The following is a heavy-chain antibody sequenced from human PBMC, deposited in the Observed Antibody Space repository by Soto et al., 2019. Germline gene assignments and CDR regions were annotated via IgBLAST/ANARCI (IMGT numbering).Heavy chain of an antibody. D-gene: IGHD3-22*01. CDR3: ARVTPRRGYYYDSSGYGAYDY. Sequence: PSETLSLTCTVSGGSISSSSYFWGWIRQPPGKGLEWIGNIHYGGTTYYNASLKSRVTISVDTPKNQFSLKLTSVTAEDTAVYYCARVTPRRGYYYDSSGYGAYDYWGQGTLVTVSS. V-gene: IGHV4-39*07. J-gene: IGHJ4*02. CDR1: GGSISSSSYF. CDR2: IHYGGTT.